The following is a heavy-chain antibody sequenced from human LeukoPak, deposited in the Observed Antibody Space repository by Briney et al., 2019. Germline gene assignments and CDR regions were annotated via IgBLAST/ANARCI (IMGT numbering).Heavy chain of an antibody. V-gene: IGHV3-33*08. J-gene: IGHJ4*02. CDR1: GFTFSSYG. CDR3: ASGSYSVFLLSY. D-gene: IGHD1-26*01. CDR2: IWYDGSNK. Sequence: GGSLRLSCADSGFTFSSYGMHWVRQAPGKGLEWVAVIWYDGSNKYYADSVKGRFTISRDNSKNTLYLQMNSLRAEDTAVYYCASGSYSVFLLSYWGQGTLVTVSS.